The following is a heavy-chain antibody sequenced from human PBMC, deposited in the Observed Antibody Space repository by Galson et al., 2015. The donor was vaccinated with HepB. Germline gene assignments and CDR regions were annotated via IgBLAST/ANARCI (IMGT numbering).Heavy chain of an antibody. D-gene: IGHD6-19*01. V-gene: IGHV3-30*02. CDR2: IRSDGSDK. CDR1: GFTFNNYG. CDR3: AKDTFPGTGRYQEYEY. Sequence: SLRLSCAASGFTFNNYGIHWVRQAPGKGLEWVAFIRSDGSDKYYADSVKGRFTISRDNSKNTLYLQMSSLRAEDTAVYYCAKDTFPGTGRYQEYEYWGQGTLVTVSS. J-gene: IGHJ4*02.